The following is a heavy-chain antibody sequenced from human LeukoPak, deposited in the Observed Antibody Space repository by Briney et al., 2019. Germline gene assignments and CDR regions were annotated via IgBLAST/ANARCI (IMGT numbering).Heavy chain of an antibody. J-gene: IGHJ3*02. V-gene: IGHV3-23*01. CDR2: ISGSASTT. CDR1: GFTFSNSA. D-gene: IGHD4-17*01. Sequence: PGGSLRLSCAASGFTFSNSAMSWVRQAPGKGLEWVSTISGSASTTYYADSVKGRFTISRDNSEDTLYLQMNSLRAEDTAVYYCARDRTLTTMTPEAFDIWGQGTMVTVSS. CDR3: ARDRTLTTMTPEAFDI.